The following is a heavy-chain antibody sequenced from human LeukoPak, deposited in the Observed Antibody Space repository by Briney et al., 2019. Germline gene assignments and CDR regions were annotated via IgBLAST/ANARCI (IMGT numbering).Heavy chain of an antibody. D-gene: IGHD5-12*01. CDR3: ARVDGYSGYDSY. CDR1: GFTFSSYD. J-gene: IGHJ4*02. V-gene: IGHV3-74*01. CDR2: INSDGSST. Sequence: GGSLRLSCTASGFTFSSYDMHWVRQAPGKGLVGVSRINSDGSSTSYADSVKGRFTISRDNAKNTLYLQMNSLTAEDTAVYYCARVDGYSGYDSYWGQGTLVTVSS.